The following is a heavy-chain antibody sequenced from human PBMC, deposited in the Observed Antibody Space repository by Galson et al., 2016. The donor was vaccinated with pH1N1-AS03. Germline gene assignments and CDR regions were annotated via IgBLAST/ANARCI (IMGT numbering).Heavy chain of an antibody. CDR2: ISWNSGSR. V-gene: IGHV3-9*01. Sequence: SLRLSCAASGFTFDDYAMHWVRQGPGKGLEWVSGISWNSGSRGYADSVKGRFTISRDNAKNYLYLQMNSLRAEDTAFYYCAKENGIEEAVNGGYYFHYWGKGILVTVSS. CDR3: AKENGIEEAVNGGYYFHY. CDR1: GFTFDDYA. J-gene: IGHJ4*02. D-gene: IGHD6-13*01.